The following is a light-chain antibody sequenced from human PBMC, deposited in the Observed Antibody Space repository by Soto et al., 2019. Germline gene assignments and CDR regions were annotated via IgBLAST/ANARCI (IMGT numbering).Light chain of an antibody. V-gene: IGKV1-39*01. Sequence: DIQMTQSPSSLSASVGDRVTITCRASQSISSYLNWYQQKPGKAPKLLIYAASSLQSGVPSSFSGSGSRTDFTLTISSLQPEDFATYYCQQGYSTPRTFGQGTKVEIK. CDR2: AAS. CDR1: QSISSY. J-gene: IGKJ1*01. CDR3: QQGYSTPRT.